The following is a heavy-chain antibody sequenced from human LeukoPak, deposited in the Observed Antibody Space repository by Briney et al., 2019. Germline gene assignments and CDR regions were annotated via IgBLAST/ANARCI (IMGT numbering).Heavy chain of an antibody. CDR3: AKAHLYDILTGFDY. J-gene: IGHJ4*02. V-gene: IGHV3-23*01. CDR2: ISGSGGST. CDR1: GFTFSGYA. D-gene: IGHD3-9*01. Sequence: QAGGSLRLSCAASGFTFSGYAMSWVRQAPGKGLEWVSAISGSGGSTYYADSVKGRFTISRDNSKNTLYLQMNSLRAEDTAVYYCAKAHLYDILTGFDYWGQGTLVTVSS.